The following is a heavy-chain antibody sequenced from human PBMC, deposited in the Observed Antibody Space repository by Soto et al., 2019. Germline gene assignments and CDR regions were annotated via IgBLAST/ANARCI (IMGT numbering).Heavy chain of an antibody. D-gene: IGHD5-18*01. CDR2: ISGSGGST. V-gene: IGHV3-23*01. CDR3: AKDLAPVWVLYYYYGMDV. Sequence: GGSLRLSCAASGFTFSSYAMSWVRQAPGKGLEWVSAISGSGGSTYYADSVKGRFTISRDNSKNTLYLQMNSLRAEDTAVYYCAKDLAPVWVLYYYYGMDVWGQGTTVTVSS. CDR1: GFTFSSYA. J-gene: IGHJ6*02.